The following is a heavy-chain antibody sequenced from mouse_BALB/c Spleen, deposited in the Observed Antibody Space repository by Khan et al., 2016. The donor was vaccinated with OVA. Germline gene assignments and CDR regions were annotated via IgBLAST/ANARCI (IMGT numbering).Heavy chain of an antibody. V-gene: IGHV3-2*02. CDR3: ARVYGGDFDY. D-gene: IGHD1-1*01. J-gene: IGHJ2*02. Sequence: VQLKESGPGLVKPSQSLSLTCTVTGYSITSDYAWNWLRQFPGNKLEWMGFISYSGNTKYNPSLKSRFSITRDTSKNQFFLQLNSVPTEDTATYYCARVYGGDFDYWGQGTSLTVSS. CDR1: GYSITSDYA. CDR2: ISYSGNT.